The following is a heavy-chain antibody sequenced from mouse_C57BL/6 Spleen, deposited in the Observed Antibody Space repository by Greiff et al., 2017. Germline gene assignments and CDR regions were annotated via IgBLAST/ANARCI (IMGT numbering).Heavy chain of an antibody. CDR2: IDPNSGGT. J-gene: IGHJ4*01. D-gene: IGHD1-1*01. CDR1: GYTFTSYW. CDR3: ARERTTVVAMDYAMDY. V-gene: IGHV1-72*01. Sequence: QVQLQQPGAELVKPGASVKLSCKASGYTFTSYWMHWVKQRPGRGLEWIGRIDPNSGGTKYNEKFKSKATLTVDKPSSTAYMQLSSLTSEDSAVYYCARERTTVVAMDYAMDYWGQGTSVTVSS.